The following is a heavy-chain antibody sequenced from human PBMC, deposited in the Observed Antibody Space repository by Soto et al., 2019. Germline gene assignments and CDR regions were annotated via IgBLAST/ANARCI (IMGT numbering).Heavy chain of an antibody. CDR2: ISGSGGST. CDR3: AKLSRRDYGMDV. V-gene: IGHV3-23*01. J-gene: IGHJ6*02. CDR1: GFTFSGYA. Sequence: GGSLRLSPAASGFTFSGYAMSWVRQAPGKGLEWVSAISGSGGSTYYADSVKGRFTISRDNSKNTLYLQMNSLRAEDTAVYYCAKLSRRDYGMDVWGQGTTVTVSS.